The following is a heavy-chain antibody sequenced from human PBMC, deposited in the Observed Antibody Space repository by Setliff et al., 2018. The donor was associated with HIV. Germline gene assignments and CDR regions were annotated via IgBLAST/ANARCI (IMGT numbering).Heavy chain of an antibody. CDR3: ARAPITIFGVIIIPVYFDY. D-gene: IGHD3-3*01. CDR2: FYHSGST. V-gene: IGHV4-38-2*01. Sequence: SETLSLTCAVSGYSISSGYYWGWVRQPPEKGLEWVGSFYHSGSTYYNPSLKSRVTISVDTSKNQFSLKLSSVTAADTAVYYCARAPITIFGVIIIPVYFDYWDQGTLVTVSS. CDR1: GYSISSGYY. J-gene: IGHJ4*02.